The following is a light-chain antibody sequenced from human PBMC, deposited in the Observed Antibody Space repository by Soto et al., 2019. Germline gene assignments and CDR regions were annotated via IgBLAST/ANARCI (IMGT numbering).Light chain of an antibody. J-gene: IGKJ1*01. CDR1: QSISTY. Sequence: DIQMTQSPSSLSASVGDRVTITCRASQSISTYLNWYQQKPGKAPRLLIFAATRLQRGVPSRFTGSGSGTDFTLTINSLQPEYFPSCYCKQSYTILMWTFGHGTKVDIK. V-gene: IGKV1-39*01. CDR2: AAT. CDR3: KQSYTILMWT.